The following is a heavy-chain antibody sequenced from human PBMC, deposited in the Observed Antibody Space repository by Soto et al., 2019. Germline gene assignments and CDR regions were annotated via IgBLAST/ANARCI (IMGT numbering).Heavy chain of an antibody. CDR3: ARYSNNWFQTEGMDV. CDR2: IDASGNT. CDR1: VDSISTYY. Sequence: PSETLSLTCTVSVDSISTYYWSWIRRSAGKGLEWIGRIDASGNTNYNPSLKSRVTMSADTSKEQFSLKLTSVTAADTAVYYCARYSNNWFQTEGMDVWGQGTTVTVSS. V-gene: IGHV4-4*07. J-gene: IGHJ6*02. D-gene: IGHD1-20*01.